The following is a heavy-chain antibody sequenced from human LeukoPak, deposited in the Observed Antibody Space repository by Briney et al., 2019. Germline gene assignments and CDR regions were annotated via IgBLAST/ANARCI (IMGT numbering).Heavy chain of an antibody. CDR1: GFTVSSNY. Sequence: GGSLRLSCAASGFTVSSNYMSSVRQAPGEGLGWVSVIYSGGGASYAASAKGRFTISRDNSKTTLYLQLNSLRPEDTAVYYCARDQISPRGYCSGGSCYPTFYYFDYWGQGTLVTVSS. J-gene: IGHJ4*02. CDR2: IYSGGGA. D-gene: IGHD2-15*01. V-gene: IGHV3-53*01. CDR3: ARDQISPRGYCSGGSCYPTFYYFDY.